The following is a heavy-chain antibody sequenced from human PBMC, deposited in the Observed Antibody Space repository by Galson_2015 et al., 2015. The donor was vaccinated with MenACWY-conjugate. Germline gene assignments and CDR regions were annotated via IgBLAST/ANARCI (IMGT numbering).Heavy chain of an antibody. CDR3: ARDRSRNVDLPNNWFDP. V-gene: IGHV3-74*01. J-gene: IGHJ5*02. CDR1: GFTFSTYW. D-gene: IGHD3/OR15-3a*01. CDR2: INSDGRST. Sequence: SLRLSCAASGFTFSTYWMHWVRQAPGKGLVWVSRINSDGRSTSYADSVKGRFTISRDNAKNTLYLQMNSLRVEDTAVYYCARDRSRNVDLPNNWFDPWGQGTLVIVSS.